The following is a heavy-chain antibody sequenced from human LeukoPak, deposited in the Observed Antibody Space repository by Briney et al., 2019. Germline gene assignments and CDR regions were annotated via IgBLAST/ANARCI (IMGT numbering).Heavy chain of an antibody. CDR1: GFSFSSYW. Sequence: GGSLRLSCAASGFSFSSYWMNWVRQAPGKGLEWVANIKQDGSEKNYVDSVKGRFTISRDNAKNSLYLQMNSLRAEDTAVYYCAREKISFGWSGYVHDYFDYWGQGTLVTVSS. CDR3: AREKISFGWSGYVHDYFDY. D-gene: IGHD3-3*01. J-gene: IGHJ4*02. V-gene: IGHV3-7*01. CDR2: IKQDGSEK.